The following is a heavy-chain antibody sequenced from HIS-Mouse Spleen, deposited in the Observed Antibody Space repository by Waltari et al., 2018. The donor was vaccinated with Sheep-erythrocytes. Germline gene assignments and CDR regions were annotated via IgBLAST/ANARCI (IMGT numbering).Heavy chain of an antibody. CDR1: GFTFSSYG. D-gene: IGHD3-10*01. V-gene: IGHV3-30*18. CDR3: AKDRRGFWDY. Sequence: QVQLVESGGGVVQPGRSLRLSCAASGFTFSSYGMHWVRQAPGKRLEWVAVISYDGSNKYYADSVKGRFTISRDNSKNTLYLQMNSLRAEDTAVYYCAKDRRGFWDYWGQGTLVTVSS. J-gene: IGHJ4*02. CDR2: ISYDGSNK.